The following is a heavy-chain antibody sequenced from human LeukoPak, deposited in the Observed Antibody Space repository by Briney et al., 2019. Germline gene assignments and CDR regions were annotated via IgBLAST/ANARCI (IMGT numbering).Heavy chain of an antibody. D-gene: IGHD3-3*01. V-gene: IGHV4-34*01. CDR2: INHSGST. CDR1: GGSFSGYN. Sequence: SETLSLTCAVYGGSFSGYNWSWIRQPPGKGLEWIGEINHSGSTNYNPSLKSRVTISVDTSKNQFSLKLSSVTAADTAVYYCARTLRFLEWLGFDYWGQGTLVTVSS. J-gene: IGHJ4*02. CDR3: ARTLRFLEWLGFDY.